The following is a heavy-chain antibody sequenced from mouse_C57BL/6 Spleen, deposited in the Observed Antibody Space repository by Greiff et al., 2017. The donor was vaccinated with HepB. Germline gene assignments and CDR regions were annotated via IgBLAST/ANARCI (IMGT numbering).Heavy chain of an antibody. CDR3: VVDYYGSGDY. CDR2: IRSKSNNYET. Sequence: VQLKESGGGLVQPKGSLKLSCAASGFSFNTYAMNWVRQAPGKGLEWVARIRSKSNNYETYYADSGKDRFTISRDDSESMLYLQMNNLKTEDTAIYYFVVDYYGSGDYWGQGTTLTVSS. CDR1: GFSFNTYA. J-gene: IGHJ2*01. V-gene: IGHV10-1*01. D-gene: IGHD1-1*01.